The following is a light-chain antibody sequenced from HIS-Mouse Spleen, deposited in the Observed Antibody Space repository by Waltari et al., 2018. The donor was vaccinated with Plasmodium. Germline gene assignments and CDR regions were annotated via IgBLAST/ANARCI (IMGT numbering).Light chain of an antibody. J-gene: IGLJ3*02. CDR1: KLGDKY. CDR3: YSAADNNRV. Sequence: SYELTQPPSVSVSPGQTASITCSGDKLGDKYACWYQQKPGQYPVLVIYQDSKRPSGIPERFPGSSSGTTVTLTISGAQVEDEADYYCYSAADNNRVFGGGTKLTVL. CDR2: QDS. V-gene: IGLV3-1*01.